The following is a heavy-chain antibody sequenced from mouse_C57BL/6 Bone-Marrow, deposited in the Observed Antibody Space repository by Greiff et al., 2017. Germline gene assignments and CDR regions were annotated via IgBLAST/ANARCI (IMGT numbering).Heavy chain of an antibody. J-gene: IGHJ4*01. CDR1: GYTFTDYN. Sequence: EVQLQQSGPELVKPGASVKMSCKASGYTFTDYNMHWVKQSHGKSLEWIGYINPNNGGTSYNQKFKGKATLTVNKSSSTAYMELRSLTSEDSAVYSVARGNFWDDHYAMDDWGQGTSVTVSS. CDR3: ARGNFWDDHYAMDD. V-gene: IGHV1-22*01. D-gene: IGHD4-1*01. CDR2: INPNNGGT.